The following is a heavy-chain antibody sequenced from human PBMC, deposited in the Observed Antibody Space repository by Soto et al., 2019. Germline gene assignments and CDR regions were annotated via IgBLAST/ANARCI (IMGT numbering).Heavy chain of an antibody. V-gene: IGHV4-34*01. Sequence: GKGLEWIGEINHSGSTNYNPSLKSRVTISVDTSKNQFSLKLSSVTAADTAVYYCARERYCSSTSCYAGYYYTDVWVKGTTVTVSS. D-gene: IGHD2-2*01. CDR3: ARERYCSSTSCYAGYYYTDV. CDR2: INHSGST. J-gene: IGHJ6*03.